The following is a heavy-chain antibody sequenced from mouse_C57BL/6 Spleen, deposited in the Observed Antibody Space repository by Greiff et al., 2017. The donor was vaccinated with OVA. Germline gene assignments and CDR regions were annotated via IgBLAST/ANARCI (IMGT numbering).Heavy chain of an antibody. D-gene: IGHD2-1*01. CDR3: ARGDGNYVYFDY. V-gene: IGHV1-82*01. CDR2: IYPGGGDT. Sequence: VQLQQSGAELVKPGASVKLSCKASGYTFSSSWMNWVQQRPGKGLEWVGRIYPGGGDTNYTEKFKGKATLTADKTASTAYMQLSSLTSVDSAVYFCARGDGNYVYFDYWGQGTTLTVSS. CDR1: GYTFSSSW. J-gene: IGHJ2*01.